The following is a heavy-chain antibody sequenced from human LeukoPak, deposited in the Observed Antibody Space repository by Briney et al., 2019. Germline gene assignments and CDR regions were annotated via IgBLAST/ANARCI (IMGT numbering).Heavy chain of an antibody. CDR3: AGQYYDSSEDYFDY. V-gene: IGHV4-59*01. J-gene: IGHJ4*02. Sequence: SETLSLTCTVSGGSISSYYWSWIRQPPGKGLEWIGYIYYSGSTNYNPSLKSRVTISVDTSKNQFSLKLNSVTAADTAVYYCAGQYYDSSEDYFDYWGQGTLVTVSS. CDR1: GGSISSYY. D-gene: IGHD3-22*01. CDR2: IYYSGST.